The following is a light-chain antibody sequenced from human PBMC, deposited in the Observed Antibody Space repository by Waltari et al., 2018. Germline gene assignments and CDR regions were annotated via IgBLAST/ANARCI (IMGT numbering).Light chain of an antibody. CDR3: SSFTTSSTQV. J-gene: IGLJ1*01. CDR1: SSDVVAYDY. Sequence: QSALTQPASVSGSPGHSITISCTGTSSDVVAYDYVPWYHQYPGKAPKLMIFEVSNRPSGASIRFSGSKSGNTASLTISGLLPEDEADYYCSSFTTSSTQVFGTGTKVTVL. CDR2: EVS. V-gene: IGLV2-14*01.